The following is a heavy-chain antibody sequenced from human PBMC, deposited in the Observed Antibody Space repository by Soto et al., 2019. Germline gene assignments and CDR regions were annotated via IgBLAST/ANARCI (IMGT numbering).Heavy chain of an antibody. D-gene: IGHD6-13*01. V-gene: IGHV3-21*01. CDR2: ISSSSSYI. CDR1: GFTFSSYS. CDR3: ARGIAAAEPQPDY. J-gene: IGHJ4*02. Sequence: PGGSLRLSCAASGFTFSSYSMNWVRQAPGKGLEWVSSISSSSSYIYYADSVKGRFTISRDNAKNSLYLQMNSLRAEDTAVYYCARGIAAAEPQPDYWGQGTLVTVSS.